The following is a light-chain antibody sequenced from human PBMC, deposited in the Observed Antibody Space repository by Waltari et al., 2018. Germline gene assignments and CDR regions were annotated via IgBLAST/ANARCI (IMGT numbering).Light chain of an antibody. CDR1: SNANGGDDY. J-gene: IGLJ1*01. CDR2: DVS. Sequence: HSALPQPRSVSGAAGRPGTTSSTGTSNANGGDDYVSCYHQHPGKAPKLLIYDVSKRPSAGPARLSGSTSGSTASLTISGLQADDEADYYCCSYAGSYTYVFGTGTKVTVL. V-gene: IGLV2-11*01. CDR3: CSYAGSYTYV.